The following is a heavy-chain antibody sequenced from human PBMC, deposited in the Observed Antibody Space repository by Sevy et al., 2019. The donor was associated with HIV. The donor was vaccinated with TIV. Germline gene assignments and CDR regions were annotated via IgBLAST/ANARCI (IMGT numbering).Heavy chain of an antibody. V-gene: IGHV3-23*01. J-gene: IGHJ4*02. Sequence: GGSLRLSCAASGFIFSSYVMSWVRQAPGKGLEWVSSISGSGGYTYYADSVKCRFTISRDNSNNMLYLQMNSLRAEDTAIYYCEAITTAGRDYWGQGTLATVSS. CDR1: GFIFSSYV. D-gene: IGHD1-1*01. CDR2: ISGSGGYT. CDR3: EAITTAGRDY.